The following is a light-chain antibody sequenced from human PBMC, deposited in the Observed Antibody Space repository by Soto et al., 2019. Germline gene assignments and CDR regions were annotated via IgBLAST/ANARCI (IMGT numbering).Light chain of an antibody. CDR2: KAS. CDR1: QTISSW. Sequence: DIQMTQAPSTLSGSVGDRVTITCRASQTISSWLAWYQQTPGKAPKLLIYKASTLKSGVPSRFSGSGSGTEFTLTISSLQPDDFAAYYCQHYNSYSEAFGQGTKVDLK. J-gene: IGKJ1*01. V-gene: IGKV1-5*03. CDR3: QHYNSYSEA.